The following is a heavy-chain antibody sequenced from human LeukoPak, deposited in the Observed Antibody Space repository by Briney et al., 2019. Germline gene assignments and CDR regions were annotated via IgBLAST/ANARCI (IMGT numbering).Heavy chain of an antibody. CDR2: INPNSGGA. D-gene: IGHD2-15*01. V-gene: IGHV1-2*02. CDR1: GYTFTGYY. Sequence: ASVKVSCKASGYTFTGYYMHWVRQAPGQGLEWMGWINPNSGGANYAQKFQGRVTMTRDTSISTAYMELSRLRSDDTAVYYCARAVVVDPNRFLAAFDIWGQGTMVTVSS. CDR3: ARAVVVDPNRFLAAFDI. J-gene: IGHJ3*02.